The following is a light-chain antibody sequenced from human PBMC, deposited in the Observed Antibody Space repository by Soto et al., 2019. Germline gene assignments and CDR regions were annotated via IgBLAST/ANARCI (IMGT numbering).Light chain of an antibody. J-gene: IGKJ2*01. CDR2: GAS. Sequence: EIVLTQSPGTLSLSPGERATLSCRASQSLSSTSFAWYQQKPGQAPRLLIYGASNRASGIPDRLSGSGSGTDFTLTISSLEPEDFAVYYCQHRDNSPPSTFGQGTKLEIK. CDR1: QSLSSTS. V-gene: IGKV3-20*01. CDR3: QHRDNSPPST.